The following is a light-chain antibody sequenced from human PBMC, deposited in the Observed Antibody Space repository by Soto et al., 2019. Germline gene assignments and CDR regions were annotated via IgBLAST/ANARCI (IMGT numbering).Light chain of an antibody. CDR2: EVS. CDR3: SSYTSSSTLA. CDR1: SSDVGGYNY. Sequence: QSVLTQPASVSGSPGQSITISCTGTSSDVGGYNYVSWYQHHPGKAPKLMIYEVSSRPSGVSNRFSASKSGNTASLTISGLQAEDEADYYCSSYTSSSTLAFGGGTKLTVL. J-gene: IGLJ2*01. V-gene: IGLV2-14*01.